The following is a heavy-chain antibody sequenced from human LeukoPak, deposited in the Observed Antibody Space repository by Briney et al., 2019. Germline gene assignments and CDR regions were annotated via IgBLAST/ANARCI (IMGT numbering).Heavy chain of an antibody. Sequence: ASVKVSCKASGGTFSSYAISWVRQAPGQGLEWMGRIIPILGIANYAQKFQGRVTITADKSTSTAYMELSSLRSEDTAVYYCARGVCSGGSCYGDYFDYWGQGTLVTVSS. D-gene: IGHD2-15*01. CDR3: ARGVCSGGSCYGDYFDY. CDR2: IIPILGIA. V-gene: IGHV1-69*04. J-gene: IGHJ4*02. CDR1: GGTFSSYA.